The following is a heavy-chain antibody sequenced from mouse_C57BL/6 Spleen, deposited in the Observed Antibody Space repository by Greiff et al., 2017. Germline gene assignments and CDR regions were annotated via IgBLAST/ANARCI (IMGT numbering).Heavy chain of an antibody. D-gene: IGHD1-2*01. CDR2: IHPNSGST. J-gene: IGHJ2*01. Sequence: QVQLKQPGAELVKPGASVKLSCKASGYTFTSYWMHWVKQRPGQGLEWIGKIHPNSGSTNYNEKFKSKATMTVDKSSSTVYMQRSSLTSEDSAVCDCARGLRRYFGYWGQGTTLTVSS. CDR1: GYTFTSYW. CDR3: ARGLRRYFGY. V-gene: IGHV1-64*01.